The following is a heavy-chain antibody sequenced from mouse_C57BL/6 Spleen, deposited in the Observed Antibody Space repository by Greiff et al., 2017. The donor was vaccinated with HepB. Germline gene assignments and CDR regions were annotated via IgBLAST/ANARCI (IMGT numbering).Heavy chain of an antibody. V-gene: IGHV1-80*01. CDR3: DRAAMYDCYSCYAMDY. CDR2: IYPEDGGT. D-gene: IGHD2-3*01. Sequence: VQLQQSGAELVKPGASVKISCKASGYAFSSYWMNWVKQRPGKGLEWIGLIYPEDGGTNYNGKFKGKATLTADKSSSTAYMQLSSLTSEDSAVYCCDRAAMYDCYSCYAMDYWGQGTSVTVSS. J-gene: IGHJ4*01. CDR1: GYAFSSYW.